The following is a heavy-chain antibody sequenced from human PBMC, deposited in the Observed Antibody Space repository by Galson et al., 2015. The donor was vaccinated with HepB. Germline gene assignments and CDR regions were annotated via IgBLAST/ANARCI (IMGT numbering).Heavy chain of an antibody. CDR3: ARSLGLVGPYFDY. J-gene: IGHJ4*02. CDR1: GFSLKTSGVG. D-gene: IGHD2-8*02. V-gene: IGHV2-5*01. Sequence: PALVKRTQTLTLTCTFSGFSLKTSGVGVGWVRQPPGKALEWLAFIYWNDDKRYRPSLKSKFTITKDTSQNQVVLTMTNMDPVDAGTYFCARSLGLVGPYFDYWGQGILVTVSS. CDR2: IYWNDDK.